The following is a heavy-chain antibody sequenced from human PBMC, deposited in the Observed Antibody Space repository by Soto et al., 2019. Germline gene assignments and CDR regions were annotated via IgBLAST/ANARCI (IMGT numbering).Heavy chain of an antibody. Sequence: GASVQVTCKASGYTFTSYGISWVRQAPGQGLEWMGWISAYNGNTNYAQKLQGRVTMTTDTSTSTAYMELRSLRSDDTAVYYCARGGNYYDSSGYCDYWGQGTLVTVSS. CDR1: GYTFTSYG. CDR2: ISAYNGNT. V-gene: IGHV1-18*04. J-gene: IGHJ4*02. D-gene: IGHD3-22*01. CDR3: ARGGNYYDSSGYCDY.